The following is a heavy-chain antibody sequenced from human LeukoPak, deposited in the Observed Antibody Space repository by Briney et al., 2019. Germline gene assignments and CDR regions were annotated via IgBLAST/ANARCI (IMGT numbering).Heavy chain of an antibody. J-gene: IGHJ6*02. CDR3: ARAPYSSGTTTGYYYYQGMDI. V-gene: IGHV1-69*13. CDR1: GGTFSNYA. D-gene: IGHD6-19*01. Sequence: ASVKVSCKASGGTFSNYAISWVRQAPGQGLEWMGGIIPILGTANYAQKFQGRVTITADESTSTAYMELSSLRSEDTAVYYCARAPYSSGTTTGYYYYQGMDIWGQGTTVTVSS. CDR2: IIPILGTA.